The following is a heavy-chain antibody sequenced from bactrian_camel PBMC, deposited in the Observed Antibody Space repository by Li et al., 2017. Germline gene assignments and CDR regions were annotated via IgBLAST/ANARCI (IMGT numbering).Heavy chain of an antibody. CDR3: ATSWYEYDY. D-gene: IGHD2*01. CDR2: ITGDGNID. Sequence: HVQLVESGGGLVQPGGSLRLSCTVSGATFISYYLTWVRQAPGKGLEWVCTITGDGNIDYFADSVKDRFTISRDNVKNTVYLQMNSLKSEDSALYYCATSWYEYDYWGQGTQVTVS. CDR1: GATFISYY. J-gene: IGHJ4*01. V-gene: IGHV3-2*01.